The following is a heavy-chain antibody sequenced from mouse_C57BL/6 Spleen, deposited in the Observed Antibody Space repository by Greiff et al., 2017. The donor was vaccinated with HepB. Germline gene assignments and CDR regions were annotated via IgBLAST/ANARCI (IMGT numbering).Heavy chain of an antibody. Sequence: QVHVKQSGAELVRPGASVTLSCKASGYTFTDYEMHWVKQTPVHGLEWIGAIDPETGGTAYNQKFKGKAILTADKSSSTAYMELRSLTSEDSAVYYCTRSSLFITTVVARGAWFAYWGQGTLVTVSA. CDR2: IDPETGGT. CDR1: GYTFTDYE. CDR3: TRSSLFITTVVARGAWFAY. D-gene: IGHD1-1*01. J-gene: IGHJ3*01. V-gene: IGHV1-15*01.